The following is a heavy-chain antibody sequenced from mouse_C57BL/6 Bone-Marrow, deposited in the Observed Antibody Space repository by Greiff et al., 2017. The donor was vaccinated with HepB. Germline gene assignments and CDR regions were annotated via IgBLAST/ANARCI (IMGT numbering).Heavy chain of an antibody. CDR3: ARLTTVVATD. CDR2: INPGSGGT. V-gene: IGHV1-54*01. J-gene: IGHJ2*01. Sequence: QVQLQQSGAELVRPGPSVKVSCKASGYAFTNYLIEWVKQRPGQGLEWIGVINPGSGGTNYNEKFKGKATLTADKSSSTAYMQLSSLTSEDSAVYFCARLTTVVATDWGQGTTLTVSS. CDR1: GYAFTNYL. D-gene: IGHD1-1*01.